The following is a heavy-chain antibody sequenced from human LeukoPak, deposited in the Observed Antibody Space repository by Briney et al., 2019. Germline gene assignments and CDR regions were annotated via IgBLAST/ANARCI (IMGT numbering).Heavy chain of an antibody. Sequence: SETLSLTCTVSGGSISSGDYYWSWIRQPPGKGLEWIGYIYYSGSTYYNPSLKSRVTISVDTSKNQFSLKLSSVTAADTAVYYCARVGGRYYYYGMDVWGQGTTVTVSS. D-gene: IGHD3-10*01. CDR2: IYYSGST. J-gene: IGHJ6*02. CDR1: GGSISSGDYY. V-gene: IGHV4-30-4*02. CDR3: ARVGGRYYYYGMDV.